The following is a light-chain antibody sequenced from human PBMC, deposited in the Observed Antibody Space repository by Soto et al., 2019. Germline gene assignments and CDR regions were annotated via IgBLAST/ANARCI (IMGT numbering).Light chain of an antibody. CDR2: GAS. CDR3: QQRSNWPPIT. Sequence: EIVMTQSPATLSVSPGERATLSCRASQSVSSNLAWYQQKPGQAPRLLIYGASTRATGIPARFSGSGSGTELTLTISSLQSEDFAVYYCQQRSNWPPITFGQGTRLEIK. J-gene: IGKJ5*01. CDR1: QSVSSN. V-gene: IGKV3-15*01.